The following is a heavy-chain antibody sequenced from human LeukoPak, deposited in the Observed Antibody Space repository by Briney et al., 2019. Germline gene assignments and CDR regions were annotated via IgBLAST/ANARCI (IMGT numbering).Heavy chain of an antibody. J-gene: IGHJ4*02. CDR2: ITPSGHT. D-gene: IGHD6-19*01. Sequence: PGGTLRLSCAASGFTFSIYGMNWVRQAPGKGLEWVSGITPSGHTYYAASVQGRFTIHRDNSKNTLYLQMNSLRAEDTAVYYCARGVRIAVAGYIDYWGQGTLVTVSS. CDR1: GFTFSIYG. V-gene: IGHV3-23*01. CDR3: ARGVRIAVAGYIDY.